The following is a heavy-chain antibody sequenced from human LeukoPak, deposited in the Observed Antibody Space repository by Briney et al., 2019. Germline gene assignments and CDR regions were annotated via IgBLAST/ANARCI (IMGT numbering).Heavy chain of an antibody. CDR2: ISGSGGST. V-gene: IGHV3-23*01. D-gene: IGHD3-22*01. J-gene: IGHJ4*02. Sequence: GGSLRLSCAASGFTFSSYAMSWVRQAPGKGLEWVSAISGSGGSTYYADSVKGRFTISRDNSKNTLYLQMNSLRAEDTAVYYCARRDFNSVYYQLDYWGQGTLVTVSS. CDR3: ARRDFNSVYYQLDY. CDR1: GFTFSSYA.